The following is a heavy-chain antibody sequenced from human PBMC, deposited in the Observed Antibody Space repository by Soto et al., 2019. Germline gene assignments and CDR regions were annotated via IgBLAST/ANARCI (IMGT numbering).Heavy chain of an antibody. CDR2: VNPSGGPT. J-gene: IGHJ4*02. Sequence: QVRLVQSGAEVKKPGDSVSVSCKAPEYTFANHFIHWVRQAPGQGLEWTGIVNPSGGPTRYTQKFQGRVTMTRDTSTSTVYMVLSSLTSADTAVYYCAREGSYYFDSRIDYWGQGTLVTVSS. D-gene: IGHD3-10*01. CDR1: EYTFANHF. V-gene: IGHV1-46*01. CDR3: AREGSYYFDSRIDY.